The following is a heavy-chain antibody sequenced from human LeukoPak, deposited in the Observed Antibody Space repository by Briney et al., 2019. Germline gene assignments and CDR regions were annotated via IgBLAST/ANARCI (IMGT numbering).Heavy chain of an antibody. J-gene: IGHJ5*01. CDR1: DWSMSSTYY. CDR3: ARVLHAPYLIDS. Sequence: PSETLSLTCTVSDWSMSSTYYWAWFRQPPGKGREWIATVFRLQTVRTFNNPSLEPRVTMSLDPSQNQFSLNLTSVTAADTALYFCARVLHAPYLIDSWGQGTLVTVSS. CDR2: VFRLQTVRT. D-gene: IGHD2-8*01. V-gene: IGHV4-38-2*02.